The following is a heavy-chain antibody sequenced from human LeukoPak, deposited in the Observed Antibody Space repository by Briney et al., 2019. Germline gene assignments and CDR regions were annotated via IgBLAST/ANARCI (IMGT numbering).Heavy chain of an antibody. V-gene: IGHV4-34*01. CDR1: GGSFSGYY. D-gene: IGHD2-2*01. Sequence: PSETLSLTCAVYGGSFSGYYWSWIRQPPGKGLEWIGEINHSGSTNYNPSLKSRVTISVDTSKNQFYLKLSSVTAADTAVYYCARVRGYCSSTSCYGGSGSSHVDYWGQGTLVTVSS. CDR2: INHSGST. CDR3: ARVRGYCSSTSCYGGSGSSHVDY. J-gene: IGHJ4*02.